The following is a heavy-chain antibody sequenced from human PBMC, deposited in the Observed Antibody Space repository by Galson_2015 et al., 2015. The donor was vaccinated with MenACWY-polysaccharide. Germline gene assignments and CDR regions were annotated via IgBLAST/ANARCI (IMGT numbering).Heavy chain of an antibody. Sequence: SLRLSCAASGFTFSSYSMNWVRQAPGKGLEWVSYISSSSTIYYADSVKGRFTISRDNAKNSLYLQVNSLRAEDTAVYFCARDPRGARSSYFDNWGQGILVTVSS. CDR2: ISSSSTI. CDR3: ARDPRGARSSYFDN. V-gene: IGHV3-48*01. J-gene: IGHJ4*02. D-gene: IGHD3-10*01. CDR1: GFTFSSYS.